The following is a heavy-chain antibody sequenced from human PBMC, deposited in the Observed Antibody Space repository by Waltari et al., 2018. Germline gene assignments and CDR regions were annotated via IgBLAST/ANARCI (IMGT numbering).Heavy chain of an antibody. V-gene: IGHV1-69*15. CDR2: VIPIFGIT. Sequence: QVQLVQSGAEVSKPGSSVTVSCTASGGSLGSYGMRWVRQAPGQGLEWMGRVIPIFGITNYAQKFQGRVTITADELTSTVFLYLGSLRSDDTAVYYCASVNNSVPGLPTEGWFAPWGQGTLVTVSS. CDR1: GGSLGSYG. CDR3: ASVNNSVPGLPTEGWFAP. J-gene: IGHJ5*02. D-gene: IGHD2-8*01.